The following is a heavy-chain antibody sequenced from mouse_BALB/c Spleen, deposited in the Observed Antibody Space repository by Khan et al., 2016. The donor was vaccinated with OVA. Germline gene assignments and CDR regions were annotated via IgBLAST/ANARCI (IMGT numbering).Heavy chain of an antibody. CDR2: VSSGGSYT. CDR1: GFTFNNYA. D-gene: IGHD2-3*01. Sequence: EVELVESGGGLVMPGGSLKLSCAASGFTFNNYAMSWVRQTPEKRLEWVATVSSGGSYTYSPDSVKGRFTISRDNAKNTLYLQMSSLRSEDTAMYYCARQGGIYDGPFDYWGQGTTLTVSS. CDR3: ARQGGIYDGPFDY. J-gene: IGHJ2*01. V-gene: IGHV5-9-3*01.